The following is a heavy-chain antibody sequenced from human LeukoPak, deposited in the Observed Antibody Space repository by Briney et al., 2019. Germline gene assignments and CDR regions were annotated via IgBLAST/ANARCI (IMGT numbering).Heavy chain of an antibody. Sequence: GASVKVSCKASGYTFTSYGISWVRQAPGQGLEWMGWISAYNGNTNYAQKLQGRVTMTTDTSTSTAYMELRSLRSDDTAVYYCARDHVGVFNGEWSSSFDYWGQGTLVTVSS. CDR3: ARDHVGVFNGEWSSSFDY. CDR2: ISAYNGNT. CDR1: GYTFTSYG. V-gene: IGHV1-18*01. J-gene: IGHJ4*02. D-gene: IGHD3-3*01.